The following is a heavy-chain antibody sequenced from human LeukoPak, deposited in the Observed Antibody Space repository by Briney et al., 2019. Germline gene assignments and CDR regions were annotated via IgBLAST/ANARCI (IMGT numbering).Heavy chain of an antibody. Sequence: GRSLRLSCAASLVSPSVDGMYSARQAPGKGLEWVAVIWYDGSNKYYADSVKGRFTISRDNSKNTLYFEMNNLRAEDTAVYYCPRALYDRNGSHAFDVWGQGTTVTVSS. CDR3: PRALYDRNGSHAFDV. D-gene: IGHD3-9*01. V-gene: IGHV3-33*07. CDR2: IWYDGSNK. J-gene: IGHJ3*01. CDR1: LVSPSVDG.